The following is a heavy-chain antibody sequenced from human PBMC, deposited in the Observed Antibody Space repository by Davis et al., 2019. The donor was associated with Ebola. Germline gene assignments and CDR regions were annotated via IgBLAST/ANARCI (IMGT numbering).Heavy chain of an antibody. J-gene: IGHJ3*02. V-gene: IGHV1-69*13. CDR1: GYTFTGYY. CDR3: ARPRRDGYIIDAFDI. CDR2: IIPIFGTA. Sequence: SVKVSCKASGYTFTGYYMHWVRQAPGQGLEWMGGIIPIFGTANYAQKFQGRVTITADESTSTAYMELSSLRSEDTAVYYCARPRRDGYIIDAFDIWGQGTTVTVSS. D-gene: IGHD5-24*01.